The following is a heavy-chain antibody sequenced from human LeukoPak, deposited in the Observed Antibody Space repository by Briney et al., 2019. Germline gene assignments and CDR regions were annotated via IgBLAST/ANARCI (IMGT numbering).Heavy chain of an antibody. D-gene: IGHD1-14*01. CDR3: AGGSTYITPH. V-gene: IGHV3-7*04. J-gene: IGHJ4*02. CDR2: IKQDGSER. CDR1: GFSMSVYW. Sequence: GGSLRLSCEASGFSMSVYWMSWVRQAPGKGLEWVGNIKQDGSERNYVDPVGGRFTISRDNAKKSLYLQINSLRAEDTAVYYCAGGSTYITPHWGQGTLVTVSS.